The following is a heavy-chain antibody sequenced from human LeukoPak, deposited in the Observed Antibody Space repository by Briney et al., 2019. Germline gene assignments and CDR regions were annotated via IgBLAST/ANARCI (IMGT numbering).Heavy chain of an antibody. V-gene: IGHV3-11*05. Sequence: GGSLRRSCAASGFTFSDYYMSWIRQAPGKGLEWVSYISSSSSYTNYADSVKGRFTISRDNTKNSLYLQMNSLTSDDTAVYYCARDKTSMVTTLMDWGQGTLVTVST. J-gene: IGHJ4*02. CDR1: GFTFSDYY. D-gene: IGHD4-17*01. CDR3: ARDKTSMVTTLMD. CDR2: ISSSSSYT.